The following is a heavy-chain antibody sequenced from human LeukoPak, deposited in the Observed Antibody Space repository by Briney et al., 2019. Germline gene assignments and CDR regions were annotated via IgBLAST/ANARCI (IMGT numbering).Heavy chain of an antibody. CDR1: GFTFSNAW. D-gene: IGHD3-22*01. J-gene: IGHJ4*02. V-gene: IGHV3-15*01. CDR3: TTGVGGNYYDSSGYFKEGSKIDY. CDR2: IKRKTDGGTR. Sequence: GGSLRLSCADSGFTFSNAWMSWVRQAPGEGVEWVGRIKRKTDGGTRDYAAPVKGRFTISREDSKNTLYLQMNSLKTEDTAVYYCTTGVGGNYYDSSGYFKEGSKIDYWGQGTLVTVSS.